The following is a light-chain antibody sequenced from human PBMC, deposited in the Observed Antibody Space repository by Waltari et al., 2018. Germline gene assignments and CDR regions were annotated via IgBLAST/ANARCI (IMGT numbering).Light chain of an antibody. CDR2: STN. Sequence: QTVVTLASSVFVSPGRAIHPPCGLSSCSVPSTYYPSWYQQSPGQAPRPLIDSTNTRSSGVPDRFSGSILGNRAALTITGAQADDESHYHCVLYMGRDILFGGGTKLTVL. CDR3: VLYMGRDIL. J-gene: IGLJ3*02. CDR1: SCSVPSTYY. V-gene: IGLV8-61*01.